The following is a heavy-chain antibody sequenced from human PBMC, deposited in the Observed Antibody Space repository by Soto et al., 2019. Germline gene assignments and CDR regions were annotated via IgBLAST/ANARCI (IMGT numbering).Heavy chain of an antibody. D-gene: IGHD3-10*01. CDR1: VYTFGVFW. CDR3: AKDRGRPDAFNI. V-gene: IGHV3-74*01. Sequence: WGSLRVSCACSVYTFGVFWMHWVRQAPGKGLVWVSRIDNGGTNTVYADAVKGRFTISRDNAKNTLYLQMNSLRAEETAVYYCAKDRGRPDAFNIWGQGTMVTVS. J-gene: IGHJ3*02. CDR2: IDNGGTNT.